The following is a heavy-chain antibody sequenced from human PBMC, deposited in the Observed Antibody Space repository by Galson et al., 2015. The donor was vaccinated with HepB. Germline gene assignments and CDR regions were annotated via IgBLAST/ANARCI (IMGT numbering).Heavy chain of an antibody. V-gene: IGHV3-48*01. CDR2: ISSSSSTI. CDR1: GFTFSSYS. J-gene: IGHJ5*02. CDR3: ARISIAAPGTRPIGWFDP. D-gene: IGHD6-13*01. Sequence: SLRLSCAASGFTFSSYSMNWVRQAPGKGLEWVSYISSSSSTIFYADSVKGRFNISRDNAKNSLYLQMNSLRAEDTAVYYCARISIAAPGTRPIGWFDPWGQGTLVTVSS.